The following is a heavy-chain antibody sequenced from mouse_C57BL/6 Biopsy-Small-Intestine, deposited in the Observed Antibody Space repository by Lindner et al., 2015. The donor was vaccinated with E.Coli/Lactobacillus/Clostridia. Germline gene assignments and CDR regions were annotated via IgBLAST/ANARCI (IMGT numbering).Heavy chain of an antibody. CDR3: AREDYGSSLWYFDV. D-gene: IGHD1-1*01. CDR2: IYPGSGNT. Sequence: VQLQESGPELVKPGASVKISCKASGYSFTSYYIHWVKQRPGQRLEWIGWIYPGSGNTKYNEKFKGKATLTADTSSSTAYMQLSSLTSEDSAVYYCAREDYGSSLWYFDVWGTGTTVTVSS. V-gene: IGHV1-66*01. CDR1: GYSFTSYY. J-gene: IGHJ1*03.